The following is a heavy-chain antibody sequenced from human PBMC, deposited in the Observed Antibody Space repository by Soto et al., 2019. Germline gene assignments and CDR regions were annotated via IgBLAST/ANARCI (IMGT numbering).Heavy chain of an antibody. CDR3: ARDRIAAAGSRHFDY. Sequence: SETLSLTCPVSGGSISSGDYYWSWIRQPPGKGLEWIGYIYYSGSTYYNPSLKSRVTISVDTSKNQFSLKLSSVTAADTAVYYCARDRIAAAGSRHFDYWGQGTLVTVSS. CDR2: IYYSGST. J-gene: IGHJ4*02. CDR1: GGSISSGDYY. V-gene: IGHV4-30-4*01. D-gene: IGHD6-13*01.